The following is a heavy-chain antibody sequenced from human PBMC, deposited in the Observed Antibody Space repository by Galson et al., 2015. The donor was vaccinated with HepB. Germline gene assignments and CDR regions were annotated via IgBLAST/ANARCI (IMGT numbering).Heavy chain of an antibody. V-gene: IGHV5-51*01. J-gene: IGHJ5*02. CDR3: ARRTYCSSASCSGDWFDP. D-gene: IGHD2-2*01. CDR1: GYSFTSHW. CDR2: IYPSDSDT. Sequence: QSGAEVKKPGESLKISCKGSGYSFTSHWIAWVRQMPGKGLEWMGVIYPSDSDTRYSPSFQGQVTISADNSISTAYLQWSSLKASDTAMYYCARRTYCSSASCSGDWFDPWGQGTLVTVSS.